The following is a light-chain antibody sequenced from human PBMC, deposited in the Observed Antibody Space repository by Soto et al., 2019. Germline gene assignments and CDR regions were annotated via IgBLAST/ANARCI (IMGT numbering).Light chain of an antibody. V-gene: IGLV2-14*01. CDR2: EVS. Sequence: QSALTQPASVSGSPGQSITISCTGNSSDVGGYNYVSWYQQHPCKAPKLMIYEVSNRPSGVSNRFSGSKSGNTASLTISGLQDEDEADYYCRSYTSSSTLYVFGTGTKVTVL. CDR3: RSYTSSSTLYV. J-gene: IGLJ1*01. CDR1: SSDVGGYNY.